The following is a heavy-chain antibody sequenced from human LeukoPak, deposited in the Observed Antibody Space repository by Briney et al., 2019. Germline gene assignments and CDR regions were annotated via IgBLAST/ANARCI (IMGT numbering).Heavy chain of an antibody. D-gene: IGHD2-2*01. CDR2: IYYSVST. V-gene: IGHV4-39*01. CDR1: GGSISNSRYDWY. CDR3: ARVASIVVVPDNWFDP. J-gene: IGHJ5*02. Sequence: SETLSLTCTVSGGSISNSRYDWYWGWIRQPPGKGLEWIGSIYYSVSTYYNPSLKSRVTISVDTSKNKFSLKLSSVTAADTAVYYCARVASIVVVPDNWFDPWGQGTLVTVSS.